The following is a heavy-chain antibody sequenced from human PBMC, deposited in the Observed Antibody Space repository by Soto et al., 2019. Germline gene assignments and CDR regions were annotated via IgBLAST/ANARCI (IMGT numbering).Heavy chain of an antibody. CDR1: GFTFSDAW. CDR2: IKPDESEK. CDR3: VRGGSNYAS. V-gene: IGHV3-7*01. Sequence: GGSLRLSCTASGFTFSDAWMTWVRQAPGKGLEWVARIKPDESEKKYADSVKGRFSISRDNAKNSMYLQMDSLRGEDTAVYYCVRGGSNYASWGQATLVTVSS. J-gene: IGHJ5*02. D-gene: IGHD4-4*01.